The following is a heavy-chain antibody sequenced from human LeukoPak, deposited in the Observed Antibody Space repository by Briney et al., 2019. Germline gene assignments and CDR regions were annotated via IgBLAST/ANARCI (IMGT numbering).Heavy chain of an antibody. Sequence: GGSLRLSCAASGFTFSSYSMNWVRQAPGKGLEWVSSISSSSSYIYYADSVKGRFTISRDNAKNSLYLQMNSLRGEDTAVYYCARDGKGSSGRFLEWFIIGDFDYWGQGTLVTVSS. D-gene: IGHD3-3*01. CDR3: ARDGKGSSGRFLEWFIIGDFDY. J-gene: IGHJ4*02. CDR2: ISSSSSYI. V-gene: IGHV3-21*01. CDR1: GFTFSSYS.